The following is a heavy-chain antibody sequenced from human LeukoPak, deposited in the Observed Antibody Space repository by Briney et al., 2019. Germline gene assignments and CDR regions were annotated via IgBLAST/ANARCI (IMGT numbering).Heavy chain of an antibody. CDR2: IYGSGRT. CDR1: GDSISSGSYY. Sequence: SQTLSLTCTVSGDSISSGSYYWSWIRQPAGKGLEWIGRIYGSGRTNYNLSLKSRVTMSVDTSKIQFSLKLSSVTAADTAVYYCARDQYYYDSSGTITLDYWGQGTLVTVSS. D-gene: IGHD3-22*01. V-gene: IGHV4-61*02. CDR3: ARDQYYYDSSGTITLDY. J-gene: IGHJ4*02.